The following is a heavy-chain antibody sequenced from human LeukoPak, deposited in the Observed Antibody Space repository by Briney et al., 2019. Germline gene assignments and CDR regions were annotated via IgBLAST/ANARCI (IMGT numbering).Heavy chain of an antibody. CDR1: GFSVSSNY. V-gene: IGHV3-66*01. CDR3: ARNPVRRGFDYNYGMDV. J-gene: IGHJ6*02. CDR2: IYSDSRT. Sequence: GGSLRLSCAASGFSVSSNYMNWVRQAPGKGLELVSVIYSDSRTSYADSVKGRFTISRDNSYNTLYLQMNSLRAEDTGVYYCARNPVRRGFDYNYGMDVWGQGTTVTVSS. D-gene: IGHD3-10*01.